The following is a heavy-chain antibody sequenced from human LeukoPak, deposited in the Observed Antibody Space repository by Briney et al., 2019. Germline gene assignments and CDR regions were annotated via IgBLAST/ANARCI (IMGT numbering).Heavy chain of an antibody. CDR1: GYNFFTYG. CDR2: ISPHNGNA. Sequence: GASVKVSCKASGYNFFTYGITWVRQAPGQGLEWMGWISPHNGNANYAQKFQDRVIMTTDTSTSTAYMELRSLRSDDTAVYYCARDLDQYSGRFGGFGHDFWGQGTLVTVSS. V-gene: IGHV1-18*01. J-gene: IGHJ4*02. D-gene: IGHD1-26*01. CDR3: ARDLDQYSGRFGGFGHDF.